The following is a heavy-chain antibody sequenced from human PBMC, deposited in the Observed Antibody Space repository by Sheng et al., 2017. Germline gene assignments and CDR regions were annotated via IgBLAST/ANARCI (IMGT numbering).Heavy chain of an antibody. CDR1: GGSISSYY. CDR3: ARGARGGRGSLNWFDP. Sequence: QVQLQESGPGLVKPSETLSLTCTVSGGSISSYYWSWIRQPPGKGLEWIGYIYYSGSTNYNPSLKSRVTISVDTSKNQFSLKLSSVTAADTAVYYCARGARGGRGSLNWFDPWGQGTLGHRLL. J-gene: IGHJ5*02. D-gene: IGHD1-26*01. CDR2: IYYSGST. V-gene: IGHV4-59*01.